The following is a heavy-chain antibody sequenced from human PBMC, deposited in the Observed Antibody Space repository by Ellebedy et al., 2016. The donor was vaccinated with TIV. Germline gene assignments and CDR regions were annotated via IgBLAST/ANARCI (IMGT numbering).Heavy chain of an antibody. CDR3: ARFGGVFGGEYGMDV. J-gene: IGHJ6*02. CDR2: INPNSGGT. CDR1: EDTFTGYH. Sequence: AASVKVSCKAYEDTFTGYHIHWVRQAPGQGLEWMGWINPNSGGTNYAQKFQGRVTMTRDTSISTAYMELSRLRSDDTAVYYCARFGGVFGGEYGMDVWGQGTTVTVSS. D-gene: IGHD2-15*01. V-gene: IGHV1-2*02.